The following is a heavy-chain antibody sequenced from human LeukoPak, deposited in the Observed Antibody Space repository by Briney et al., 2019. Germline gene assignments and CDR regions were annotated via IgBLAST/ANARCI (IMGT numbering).Heavy chain of an antibody. J-gene: IGHJ3*02. D-gene: IGHD6-13*01. Sequence: GGSLRLSCAASGFTFSSYSMNWVRQAPGKGLEWVSFISSSSSYIYYADSVKGRFTISRDNAKNSLYLQMNSLRAEDTAVYYCATLDSMAAAGQKRGGWAFDIWGQGTMVTVSS. CDR1: GFTFSSYS. CDR2: ISSSSSYI. CDR3: ATLDSMAAAGQKRGGWAFDI. V-gene: IGHV3-21*01.